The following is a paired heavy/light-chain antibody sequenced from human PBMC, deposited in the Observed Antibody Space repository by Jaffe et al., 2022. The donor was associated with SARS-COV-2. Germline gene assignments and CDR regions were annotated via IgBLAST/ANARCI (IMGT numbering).Heavy chain of an antibody. V-gene: IGHV4-59*01. CDR1: GGSISSYY. Sequence: QVQLQESGPGLVKPSETLSLTCTVSGGSISSYYWSWIRQPPGKGLEWIGYIYYSGNTNYSPSLKSRVTISVDTSKNQFSLKLSSVTAADTAMYYCARVNSGWSRPKKLWGSGTTDYYYYMDVWGKGTTVTVSS. CDR3: ARVNSGWSRPKKLWGSGTTDYYYYMDV. D-gene: IGHD6-19*01. CDR2: IYYSGNT. J-gene: IGHJ6*03.
Light chain of an antibody. Sequence: QSVLTQPPSVSGAPGQRVTISCTGSSSNIGAGYDVHWYQQLPGTAPKLLIYGNINRPSGVPDRFSGSKSGTSASLAITGLQAEDEADYYCQSYDSSLSVVVFGGGTKLTVL. V-gene: IGLV1-40*01. CDR3: QSYDSSLSVVV. J-gene: IGLJ2*01. CDR2: GNI. CDR1: SSNIGAGYD.